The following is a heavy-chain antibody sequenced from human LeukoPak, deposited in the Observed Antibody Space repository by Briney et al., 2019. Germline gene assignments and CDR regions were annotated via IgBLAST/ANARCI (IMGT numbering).Heavy chain of an antibody. V-gene: IGHV3-23*01. D-gene: IGHD2-2*01. CDR2: IGGSGGGT. Sequence: PGGSLRLSCAASGFTFNTYVMSWVRQAPGKGLEWVSAIGGSGGGTYYVDSVKGRFTISRDNSKNMLYLQMNSLRAEDTALYYCATVSSSSPLRPMDVWGQGTTVTVSS. CDR1: GFTFNTYV. J-gene: IGHJ6*02. CDR3: ATVSSSSPLRPMDV.